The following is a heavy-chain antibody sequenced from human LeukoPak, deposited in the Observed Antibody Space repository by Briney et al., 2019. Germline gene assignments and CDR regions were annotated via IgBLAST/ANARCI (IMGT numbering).Heavy chain of an antibody. CDR3: ARAEWSATTKFGY. V-gene: IGHV1-2*02. D-gene: IGHD1/OR15-1a*01. CDR2: INPYSGGT. J-gene: IGHJ4*02. CDR1: GYSFTDYY. Sequence: ASVKVSCKTSGYSFTDYYMHWVRQAPGQGLEWMRWINPYSGGTNYAQGFQGRVTMTRDTSISTAYMELSRLRSDDTAVYYRARAEWSATTKFGYWGQGTLVTVSS.